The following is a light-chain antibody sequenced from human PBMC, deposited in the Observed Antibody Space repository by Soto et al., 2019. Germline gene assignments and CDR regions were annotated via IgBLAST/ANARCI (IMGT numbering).Light chain of an antibody. CDR2: DAS. J-gene: IGKJ5*01. CDR3: QQYDNLPIT. V-gene: IGKV1-33*01. Sequence: EIRMTQSPSSLSASVGDRVTITCQASQDISNYLNWYQQKPRKAPKLLIHDASNLETGVPSRFSGGGSGTDFTFIISRLQPEDIATYFCQQYDNLPITFGQGTLPAVK. CDR1: QDISNY.